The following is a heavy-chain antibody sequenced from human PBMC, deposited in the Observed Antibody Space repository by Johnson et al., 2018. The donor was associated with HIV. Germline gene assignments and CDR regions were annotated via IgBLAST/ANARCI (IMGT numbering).Heavy chain of an antibody. CDR1: GFPFDDYA. J-gene: IGHJ3*02. D-gene: IGHD3-22*01. CDR3: AKDPSVYVTMRVVSRGAFYI. Sequence: VQLVESGGGLVQPGRSLRLSCAASGFPFDDYAMHWVRQAPGKGLEWVSLITWDGDSTYYADSVKGRFTISRDNSKNTVYLQMNGLRAEDTAVYFCAKDPSVYVTMRVVSRGAFYIWGQGTMVSVSS. CDR2: ITWDGDST. V-gene: IGHV3-43D*03.